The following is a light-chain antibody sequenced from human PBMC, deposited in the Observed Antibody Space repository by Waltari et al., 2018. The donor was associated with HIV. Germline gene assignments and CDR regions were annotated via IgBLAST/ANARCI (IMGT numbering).Light chain of an antibody. J-gene: IGLJ1*01. V-gene: IGLV2-23*01. CDR3: CSYGGFTTYV. Sequence: QSALTQPASVSGSPGQSLTISCIGTSSYVGGYSLVSWYQHHPGKAPQLLIFEDTERPSGVSNRFSASKSGTTASLTISGLLAEDAADYYCCSYGGFTTYVFGSGTKVTVL. CDR2: EDT. CDR1: SSYVGGYSL.